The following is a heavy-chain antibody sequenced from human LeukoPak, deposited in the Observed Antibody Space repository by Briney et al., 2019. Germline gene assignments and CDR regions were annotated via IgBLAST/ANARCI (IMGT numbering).Heavy chain of an antibody. Sequence: GASVKVSCKASGYTFTGYYIHWVRQAPGQGLEWMGWINPDSGGTNSAQKFQGRVTLTRDTSISTVCMELSRLRSDDTAVYYCARDGAFDIWGQGAMVTVSS. CDR3: ARDGAFDI. CDR2: INPDSGGT. V-gene: IGHV1-2*02. J-gene: IGHJ3*02. CDR1: GYTFTGYY.